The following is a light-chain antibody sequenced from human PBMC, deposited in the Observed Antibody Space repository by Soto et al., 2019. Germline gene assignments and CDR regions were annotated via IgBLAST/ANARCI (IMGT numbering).Light chain of an antibody. CDR1: QSVDSTY. Sequence: EIVLTQSPGTLSLSPGERATLSCRASQSVDSTYLAWYQQKPGQAPRLLIYGASSRATGIPDRFSGSGSGTDFTLTISRLEPEDFGVYFCQQYGSSPWTFGQGTNVEIK. V-gene: IGKV3-20*01. CDR3: QQYGSSPWT. J-gene: IGKJ1*01. CDR2: GAS.